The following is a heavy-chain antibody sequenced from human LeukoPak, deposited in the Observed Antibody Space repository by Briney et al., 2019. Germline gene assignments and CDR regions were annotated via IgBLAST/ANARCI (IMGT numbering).Heavy chain of an antibody. CDR3: ARARIAVAGFDY. J-gene: IGHJ4*02. CDR2: INHSGST. D-gene: IGHD6-19*01. CDR1: GGSFSGDY. Sequence: SETLSLTCAVYGGSFSGDYWSWIRQPPGKGLEWIGEINHSGSTNYNPSLKSRVTISVDTSKNQFSLKLSSVTAADTAVYYCARARIAVAGFDYWGQGTLVTVSS. V-gene: IGHV4-34*01.